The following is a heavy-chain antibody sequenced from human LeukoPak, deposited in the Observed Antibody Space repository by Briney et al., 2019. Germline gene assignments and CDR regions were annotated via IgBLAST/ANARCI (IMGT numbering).Heavy chain of an antibody. D-gene: IGHD6-19*01. V-gene: IGHV4-59*01. Sequence: SETPSLTCTVSGDSISNYYWSWIRQPPGKGLEWIGYIYYSGSTNYNPSLKSRVTISVDTSKNQFSLKLSSVTAADTAMYYCARDHSSGWYRGAFDIWGQGTRLTVSS. CDR2: IYYSGST. J-gene: IGHJ3*02. CDR1: GDSISNYY. CDR3: ARDHSSGWYRGAFDI.